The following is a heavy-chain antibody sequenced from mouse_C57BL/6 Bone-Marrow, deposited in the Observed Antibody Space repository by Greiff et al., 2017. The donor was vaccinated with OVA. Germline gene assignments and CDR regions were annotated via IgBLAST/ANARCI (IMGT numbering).Heavy chain of an antibody. V-gene: IGHV5-6*01. D-gene: IGHD1-1*01. CDR1: GFTFSSYG. J-gene: IGHJ2*01. CDR2: ISSGGSYT. CDR3: ARQPLYGSSFDY. Sequence: DVQLQESGGDLVKPGGSLKLSCAASGFTFSSYGMSWVRQTPDKRLEWVATISSGGSYTYSPDSVKGRFTISRDNAKNTLYLQMSSLKSEDTAMYYCARQPLYGSSFDYWGQGTTLTVSS.